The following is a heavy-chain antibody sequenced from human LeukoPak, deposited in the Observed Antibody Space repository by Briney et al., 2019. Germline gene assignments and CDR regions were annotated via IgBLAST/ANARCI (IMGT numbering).Heavy chain of an antibody. CDR3: AKSPWTGRYYLDY. CDR1: GFTFSSYA. V-gene: IGHV3-23*01. CDR2: IGSSGGTT. Sequence: GGSLRLSCAASGFTFSSYAMSWVRQAPGKGLEWVSLIGSSGGTTYYADSVKGRFTISRDNSKNTLYLQMNSLRAEDTAVYYCAKSPWTGRYYLDYWGQGTLVTVSS. J-gene: IGHJ4*02. D-gene: IGHD3/OR15-3a*01.